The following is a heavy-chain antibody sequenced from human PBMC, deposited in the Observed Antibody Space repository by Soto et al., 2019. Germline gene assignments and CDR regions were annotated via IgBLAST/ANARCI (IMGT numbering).Heavy chain of an antibody. J-gene: IGHJ6*02. CDR2: IYYSGST. Sequence: SETLSLTCTVSGGSISSSSYYWGWIRQPPGKGLEWIGSIYYSGSTYYNPSLKSRVTISVDTSKNQFSLKLSSVTAADTAVYYCARHWALASWYYYYGMDVWGQGTTVTVSS. V-gene: IGHV4-39*01. CDR3: ARHWALASWYYYYGMDV. CDR1: GGSISSSSYY. D-gene: IGHD3-16*01.